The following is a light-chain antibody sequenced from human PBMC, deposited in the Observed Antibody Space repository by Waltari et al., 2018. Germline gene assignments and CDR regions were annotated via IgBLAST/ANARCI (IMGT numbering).Light chain of an antibody. V-gene: IGLV2-11*01. Sequence: QSALTQPRSVSGSPGQSVTISCTGTTSDVGGYHYVSWFQQHPGKAPKLIIYDVSERPYGGPDRFSGSKSDNTASLTISGLQAEDEADYYCCSYAGSYTYVFGSGTKVTVL. CDR1: TSDVGGYHY. J-gene: IGLJ1*01. CDR3: CSYAGSYTYV. CDR2: DVS.